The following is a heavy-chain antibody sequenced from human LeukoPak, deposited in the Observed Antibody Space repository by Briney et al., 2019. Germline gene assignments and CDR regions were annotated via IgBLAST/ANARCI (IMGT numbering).Heavy chain of an antibody. CDR1: GFTFSSYS. J-gene: IGHJ3*02. Sequence: GGSLRLSCAASGFTFSSYSMNWVRQAPGKGLEWVSSISSSSSYIYYSDSVKGRFTISRDNAKNSLYLQMNSLRAEDTAVYYCARTYYDSSVGGYAFDIWGQGTMVTVSS. V-gene: IGHV3-21*01. D-gene: IGHD3-22*01. CDR3: ARTYYDSSVGGYAFDI. CDR2: ISSSSSYI.